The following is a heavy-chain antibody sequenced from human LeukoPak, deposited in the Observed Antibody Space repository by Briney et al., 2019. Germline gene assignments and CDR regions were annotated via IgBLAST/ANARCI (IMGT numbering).Heavy chain of an antibody. CDR3: VSGSGSTPDSFDN. J-gene: IGHJ4*02. Sequence: ASVTLSCKVSGYTITSKCNSWVRHPHGQGLEWEGWINTYNGKTNYAQKLQSRVTMTTDTSTSTAYMGLRNPRSDDTAVYYCVSGSGSTPDSFDNWGQGTLVTVSS. CDR2: INTYNGKT. V-gene: IGHV1-18*01. D-gene: IGHD3-3*01. CDR1: GYTITSKC.